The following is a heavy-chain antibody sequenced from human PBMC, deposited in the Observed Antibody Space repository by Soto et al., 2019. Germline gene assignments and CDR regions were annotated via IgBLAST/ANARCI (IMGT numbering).Heavy chain of an antibody. J-gene: IGHJ5*01. CDR3: ARISYYREGFDS. Sequence: GASVKVSCKASGYTFTSYDINWVRQATGQGLEWMGWMNPNSGNTGYAQKFQGRLSISRDTSKTKVVLTMTNMDPLDTATYYCARISYYREGFDSWGQGTLVTVSS. D-gene: IGHD3-10*01. V-gene: IGHV1-8*01. CDR1: GYTFTSYD. CDR2: MNPNSGNT.